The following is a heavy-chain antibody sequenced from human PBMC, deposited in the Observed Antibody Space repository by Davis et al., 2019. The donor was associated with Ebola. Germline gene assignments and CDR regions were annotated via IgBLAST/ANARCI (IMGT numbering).Heavy chain of an antibody. V-gene: IGHV3-23*01. CDR1: GFVFSSYV. D-gene: IGHD6-13*01. CDR3: AKDLGQQQTEDTFDI. J-gene: IGHJ3*02. CDR2: LGLGAGT. Sequence: GESLKISCAASGFVFSSYVMSWVRRAPGKGLEWVSTLGLGAGTYYADSVKGRFTISRDNSKNTLYLQMNNLRVEDTAVYYCAKDLGQQQTEDTFDIWGRGTMVTVSS.